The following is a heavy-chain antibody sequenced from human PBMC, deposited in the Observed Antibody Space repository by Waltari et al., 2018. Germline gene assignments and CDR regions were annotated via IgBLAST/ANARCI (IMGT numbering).Heavy chain of an antibody. CDR2: IIPSFGEP. Sequence: QVQLEQSGAEVRKPGSSVKVSCKASSSHGISWVRQAPGQGLEWMGGIIPSFGEPNYAQRFKDRLTIIADESTSTAYMELSRLTKDDTAVYYCARDGGDITTHYYHMDVWDKWTTVTVSS. J-gene: IGHJ6*03. CDR1: SSHG. D-gene: IGHD3-16*01. CDR3: ARDGGDITTHYYHMDV. V-gene: IGHV1-69*12.